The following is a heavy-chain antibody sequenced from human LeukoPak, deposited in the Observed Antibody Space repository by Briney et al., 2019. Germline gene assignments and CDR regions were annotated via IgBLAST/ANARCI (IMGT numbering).Heavy chain of an antibody. D-gene: IGHD2-15*01. Sequence: SGGSLRLSCAASGFTFSTYGMNWVRQAPGKGLEWVSFISSTSSTIYYADSVKGRFTISRDNAKNSLYLQMNSLRAEDTAVYYCARDIVVVVATDYYFDYWGQGTLVTVSS. CDR2: ISSTSSTI. CDR3: ARDIVVVVATDYYFDY. V-gene: IGHV3-48*01. CDR1: GFTFSTYG. J-gene: IGHJ4*02.